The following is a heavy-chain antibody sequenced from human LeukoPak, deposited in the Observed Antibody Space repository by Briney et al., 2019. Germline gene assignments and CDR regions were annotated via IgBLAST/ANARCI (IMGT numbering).Heavy chain of an antibody. V-gene: IGHV1-8*01. D-gene: IGHD2-2*01. CDR3: ARGKYLNWFDP. Sequence: ASVKVSCKASGYTFTSYDINWVRQATGQGLEWMGWMNPNSGNTNYAQKLQGRVTMTTDTSTSTAYMELRSLRSDDTAVYYCARGKYLNWFDPWGQGTLVTVSS. J-gene: IGHJ5*02. CDR2: MNPNSGNT. CDR1: GYTFTSYD.